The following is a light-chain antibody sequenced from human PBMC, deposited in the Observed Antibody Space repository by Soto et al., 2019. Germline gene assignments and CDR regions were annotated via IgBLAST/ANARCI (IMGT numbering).Light chain of an antibody. V-gene: IGKV3D-20*02. J-gene: IGKJ4*01. CDR2: NTS. CDR3: QQRGTWPPLT. CDR1: QSINSKS. Sequence: EIVLTQSPGTLSLSPGEGATVSCRVSQSINSKSLVWYQRKFGQAPRLLIYNTSSRATGIPDRFSGSGSGTDFTLSISRLEPEDFAVYYCQQRGTWPPLTFGGGTRVEIK.